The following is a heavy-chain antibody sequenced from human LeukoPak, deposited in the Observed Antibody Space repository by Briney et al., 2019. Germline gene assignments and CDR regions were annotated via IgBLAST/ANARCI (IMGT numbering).Heavy chain of an antibody. Sequence: GASVKVSCKASGYTFTSYGISWVRQAPGQGLEWMGWISAYNGNTNYAQKLQGRVTMTTDTSTSTAYMELRSLRSDDTAVYYYARDGTAGSSSWFPDAFDIWGQGTMVTVSS. V-gene: IGHV1-18*01. CDR3: ARDGTAGSSSWFPDAFDI. J-gene: IGHJ3*02. CDR1: GYTFTSYG. D-gene: IGHD6-13*01. CDR2: ISAYNGNT.